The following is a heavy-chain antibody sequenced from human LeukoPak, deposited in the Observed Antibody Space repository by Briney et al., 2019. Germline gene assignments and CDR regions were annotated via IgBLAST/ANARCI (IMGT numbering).Heavy chain of an antibody. CDR2: VADNGDP. J-gene: IGHJ4*02. Sequence: PGGSLRLSCAASGLTFRKYATSWVRQAPGKGLEWVSTVADNGDPYYADSVRGRFTISRENSKSIVSLQLNSLRAEDTAVYYCAKAVCSGAGCDRFDYWGQGTLVTVSS. CDR3: AKAVCSGAGCDRFDY. CDR1: GLTFRKYA. D-gene: IGHD2-15*01. V-gene: IGHV3-23*01.